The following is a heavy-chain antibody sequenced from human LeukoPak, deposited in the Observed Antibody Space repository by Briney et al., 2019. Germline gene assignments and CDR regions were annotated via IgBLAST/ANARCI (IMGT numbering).Heavy chain of an antibody. V-gene: IGHV3-33*01. Sequence: GGSLRLSCAAPGFTFSSYGMHWVRQAPGSGLGWVALIWYDGSNKYNADSVKGGFTISKDNSKNTLYLQMNSLRAEDTAVYYCARGYGDYEYYYGMDVWGQGTTVTVSS. D-gene: IGHD4-17*01. CDR1: GFTFSSYG. CDR2: IWYDGSNK. CDR3: ARGYGDYEYYYGMDV. J-gene: IGHJ6*02.